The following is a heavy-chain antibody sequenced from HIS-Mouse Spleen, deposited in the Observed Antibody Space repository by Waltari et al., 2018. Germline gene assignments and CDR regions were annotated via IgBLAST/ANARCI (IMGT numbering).Heavy chain of an antibody. D-gene: IGHD5-18*01. J-gene: IGHJ5*02. CDR2: IWYDGSNK. CDR1: GFTFSSYG. V-gene: IGHV3-33*01. CDR3: ARVGTPDTAMSYNWFDP. Sequence: QVQLVESGGGVVQPGRSLRLSCAASGFTFSSYGMHWVRQAPGKGLEWVAVIWYDGSNKYYADSVKGRFTISRDNSKNTLYLQMNSLRAEDTAVYYCARVGTPDTAMSYNWFDPWGQGTLVTVSS.